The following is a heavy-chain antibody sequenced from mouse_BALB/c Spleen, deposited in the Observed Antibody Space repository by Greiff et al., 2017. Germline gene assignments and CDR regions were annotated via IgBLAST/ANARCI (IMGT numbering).Heavy chain of an antibody. CDR2: LDPANGNT. J-gene: IGHJ3*01. CDR1: GFNIKDTY. Sequence: VQLQQSGAELVKPGASVKLSCTASGFNIKDTYMHWVKQRPEQGLEWIGRLDPANGNTKYDPKFQGKATITADTSSNTAYLQLSSLTSEDTAVYYCAFYDGYSWFAYWGQGTLVTVSA. V-gene: IGHV14-3*02. CDR3: AFYDGYSWFAY. D-gene: IGHD2-3*01.